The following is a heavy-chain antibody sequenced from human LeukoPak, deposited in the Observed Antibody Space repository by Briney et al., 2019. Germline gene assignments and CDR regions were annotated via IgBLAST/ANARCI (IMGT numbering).Heavy chain of an antibody. Sequence: PSQTLSLTCTVSGGSISSGDYYWSWIRQPPGKGLEWIGYIYYSGSTYYNPSLKSRVTISVDTSKNQFSLKLSSVTAADTAVYYCARDRYCSSTSCLNPYGMDVWGQGTTVTVSS. CDR2: IYYSGST. D-gene: IGHD2-2*01. CDR1: GGSISSGDYY. CDR3: ARDRYCSSTSCLNPYGMDV. V-gene: IGHV4-30-4*01. J-gene: IGHJ6*02.